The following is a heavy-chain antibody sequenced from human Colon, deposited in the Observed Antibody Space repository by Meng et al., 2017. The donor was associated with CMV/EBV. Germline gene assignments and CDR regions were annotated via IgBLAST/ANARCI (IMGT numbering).Heavy chain of an antibody. V-gene: IGHV3-30-3*01. CDR1: GFTFSSYA. Sequence: GESLKISCAASGFTFSSYAMHRVRQAPGKGLEWVAVISYDGSNKYYADSVKGRFTISRDNSKNTLYLQMNSLRAEDTAVYYCARDSYGFDYWGQGTLVTVSS. J-gene: IGHJ4*02. CDR2: ISYDGSNK. D-gene: IGHD3-10*01. CDR3: ARDSYGFDY.